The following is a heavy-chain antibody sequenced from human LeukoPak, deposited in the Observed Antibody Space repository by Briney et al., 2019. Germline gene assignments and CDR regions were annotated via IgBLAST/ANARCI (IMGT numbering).Heavy chain of an antibody. CDR2: MNPNSGNT. J-gene: IGHJ6*03. CDR1: GYTSTSYY. D-gene: IGHD3-3*01. CDR3: ARGLSDYYYYYMDV. Sequence: ASVKVSCKASGYTSTSYYMHWVRQATGQGLEWMGWMNPNSGNTGYAQKFQGRVTITRNTSISTAYMELSSLRSEDTAVYYCARGLSDYYYYYMDVWGKGTTVTVSS. V-gene: IGHV1-8*03.